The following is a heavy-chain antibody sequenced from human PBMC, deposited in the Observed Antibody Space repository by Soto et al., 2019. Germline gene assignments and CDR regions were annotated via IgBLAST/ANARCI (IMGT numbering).Heavy chain of an antibody. D-gene: IGHD2-2*01. V-gene: IGHV1-69*04. Sequence: KISCKGSGYSFTSYWISWVRQAPGQGLEWMGRIIPILGIANYAQKFQGRVTITADKSTSTAYMELSSLRSEDTAVYYCARVGGVSCSSTSCYRNYYYGMDVWGQGTTVTVSS. CDR1: GYSFTSYW. J-gene: IGHJ6*02. CDR3: ARVGGVSCSSTSCYRNYYYGMDV. CDR2: IIPILGIA.